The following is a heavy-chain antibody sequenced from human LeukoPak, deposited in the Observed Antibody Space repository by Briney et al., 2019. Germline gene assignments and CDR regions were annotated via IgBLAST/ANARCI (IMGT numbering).Heavy chain of an antibody. CDR1: GFTFSSYG. Sequence: GGSLRLSCAASGFTFSSYGMSWVRQAPGKGLEWVSAISGSGGSTYYADSVKGRFTISRDNSKNTLYLQMNSLRAEDTAVYYCAKDSKEDYYDSSGDYWGQGTLVTVSS. CDR3: AKDSKEDYYDSSGDY. J-gene: IGHJ4*02. D-gene: IGHD3-22*01. V-gene: IGHV3-23*01. CDR2: ISGSGGST.